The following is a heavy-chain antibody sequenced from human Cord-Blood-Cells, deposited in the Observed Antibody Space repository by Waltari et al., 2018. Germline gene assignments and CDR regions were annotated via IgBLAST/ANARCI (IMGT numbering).Heavy chain of an antibody. CDR2: INHSGST. V-gene: IGHV4-34*01. J-gene: IGHJ5*02. D-gene: IGHD2-2*01. CDR1: RGAFSGYY. CDR3: ARAVVVPAAMGGNWFDP. Sequence: QVQLQQWGAGLLKPPGTLSLTCAVYRGAFSGYYWSWFRQPPGKGLEWIGEINHSGSTNYNPSLKSRVTISVDTSKNQFSLKLSSVTAADTAVYYCARAVVVPAAMGGNWFDPWGQGTLVTVSS.